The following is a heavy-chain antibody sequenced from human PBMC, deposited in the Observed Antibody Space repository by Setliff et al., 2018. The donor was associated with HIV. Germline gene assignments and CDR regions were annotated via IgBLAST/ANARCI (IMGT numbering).Heavy chain of an antibody. D-gene: IGHD3-10*01. CDR3: AREGGMVRGALYYYYYYYMDV. V-gene: IGHV3-11*01. CDR2: ISSSGNTM. J-gene: IGHJ6*03. CDR1: GFTFSDYY. Sequence: LSLTCAASGFTFSDYYMAWIRQAPGKGLEWISYISSSGNTMYYADSVKGRFTISRDNAKNSLYLQMNSLRAEDTALYYCAREGGMVRGALYYYYYYYMDVWGKGTTVTVSS.